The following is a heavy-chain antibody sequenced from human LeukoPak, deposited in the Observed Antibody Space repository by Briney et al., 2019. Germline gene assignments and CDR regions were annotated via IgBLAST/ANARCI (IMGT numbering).Heavy chain of an antibody. Sequence: SVKVSCKASGGTFSSYAISWVRQAPGQGLEWMRGIIPIFGTADYAQKFQGRVTITSDESTSTAYMELSSLRSEDTAVYYCARDRDCSGGSCYSPDYGMDVWGKGTTVTVSS. CDR3: ARDRDCSGGSCYSPDYGMDV. V-gene: IGHV1-69*01. D-gene: IGHD2-15*01. J-gene: IGHJ6*04. CDR2: IIPIFGTA. CDR1: GGTFSSYA.